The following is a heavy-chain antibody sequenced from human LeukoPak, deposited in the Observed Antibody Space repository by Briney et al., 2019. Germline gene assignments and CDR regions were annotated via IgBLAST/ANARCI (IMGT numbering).Heavy chain of an antibody. V-gene: IGHV3-30*18. CDR1: GFTFRTYH. CDR3: AKDSPIAARPDRRFSSRVGCPDY. Sequence: GGSLRLSCAASGFTFRTYHMNWVRQAPGKGLEWVAVISYDGSNKYYADSVKGRFTISRDNSKNTLYLQMNSLRAEDTAVYYCAKDSPIAARPDRRFSSRVGCPDYWGQGTLVTVSS. J-gene: IGHJ4*02. CDR2: ISYDGSNK. D-gene: IGHD6-6*01.